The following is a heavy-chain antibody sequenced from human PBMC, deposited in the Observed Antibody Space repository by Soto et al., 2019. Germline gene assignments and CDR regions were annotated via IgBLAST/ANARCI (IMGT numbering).Heavy chain of an antibody. CDR2: IYDSGNT. J-gene: IGHJ4*02. CDR3: PRGASGDKVDY. Sequence: QVQLQESGPGLVEPSQTLSLTCTVSGGSISSDDYCWSWIRQSPGKGLEWIGHIYDSGNTYSNPSLKSLVTISGDTSNTQFSPRLSSVTAADTAVYYCPRGASGDKVDYWGQGTLVTVSS. V-gene: IGHV4-30-4*01. D-gene: IGHD1-26*01. CDR1: GGSISSDDYC.